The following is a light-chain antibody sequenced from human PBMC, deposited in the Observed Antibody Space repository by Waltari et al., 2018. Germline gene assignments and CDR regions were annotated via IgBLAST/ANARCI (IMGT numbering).Light chain of an antibody. J-gene: IGKJ1*01. CDR3: MQATYWPWT. Sequence: DAVMTQSPLSLPVTLGQPASISCRSSQSLVSSDGNTYLSWFQQRPGQSPRRLIYTVSNRDSGVPDRFGGSGSGTDFTLKISRVEAEDVGVYYCMQATYWPWTFGQGTKVEIK. CDR2: TVS. V-gene: IGKV2-30*01. CDR1: QSLVSSDGNTY.